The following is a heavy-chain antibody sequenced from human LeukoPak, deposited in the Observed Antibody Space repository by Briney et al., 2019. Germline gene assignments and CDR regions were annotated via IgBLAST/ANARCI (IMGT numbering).Heavy chain of an antibody. J-gene: IGHJ6*02. CDR1: GGTFSSYA. CDR3: ARARATGVYYYYGMDV. CDR2: IIPILGIA. D-gene: IGHD5-24*01. Sequence: ASVKVSCKASGGTFSSYAISWVRQAPGQGLEWMGRIIPILGIANYAQKFQGRVTITADKSTSTAYMELSSLRSEDTAVYYCARARATGVYYYYGMDVWGQGTTVTVSS. V-gene: IGHV1-69*04.